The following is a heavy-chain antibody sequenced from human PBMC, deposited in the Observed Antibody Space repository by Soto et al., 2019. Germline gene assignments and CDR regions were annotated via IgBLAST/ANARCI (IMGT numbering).Heavy chain of an antibody. D-gene: IGHD3-10*01. CDR2: IYPGDSDT. CDR1: GYSFTSYW. J-gene: IGHJ4*02. CDR3: ARHENLDISYGSGSHIDY. Sequence: EVQLVQSGAEVKKPGESLKISCKGSGYSFTSYWIGWVRQMPGKGLEWMGIIYPGDSDTRYSPSFQGQVPISADKSISTAYLQWSSLKASDTAMYYCARHENLDISYGSGSHIDYWGQGTLVTVSS. V-gene: IGHV5-51*01.